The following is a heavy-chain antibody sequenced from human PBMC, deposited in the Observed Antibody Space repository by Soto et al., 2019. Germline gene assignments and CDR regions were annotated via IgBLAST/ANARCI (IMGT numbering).Heavy chain of an antibody. CDR2: ISSSSTYI. V-gene: IGHV3-21*01. D-gene: IGHD3-10*01. CDR1: GFTFSTYT. Sequence: EVQLVESGGGLVKPGGSLRLSCVASGFTFSTYTMTWVRQAPGKGLEWVSSISSSSTYIYDADSVKGRFTISRDNSEISLDLQMNSLSAEDTAVYYCARARINMVRGGMDVWGQGTTVTVSS. J-gene: IGHJ6*02. CDR3: ARARINMVRGGMDV.